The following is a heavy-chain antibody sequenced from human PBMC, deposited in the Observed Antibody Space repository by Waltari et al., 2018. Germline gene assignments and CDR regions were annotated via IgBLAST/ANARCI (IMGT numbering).Heavy chain of an antibody. V-gene: IGHV4-39*07. CDR2: IYYSGST. D-gene: IGHD2-2*01. CDR1: GGSISSSSYY. J-gene: IGHJ4*02. Sequence: QLQLQESGPGLVKPSETLSLTCTVSGGSISSSSYYWGWVRQPPGKGLEWIGSIYYSGSTSYNPSLKSRATISVDTSKNQFSLRVSSVTAADTAVFYCARMVRGYCSSTSCHTDHWGQGTLVTVSS. CDR3: ARMVRGYCSSTSCHTDH.